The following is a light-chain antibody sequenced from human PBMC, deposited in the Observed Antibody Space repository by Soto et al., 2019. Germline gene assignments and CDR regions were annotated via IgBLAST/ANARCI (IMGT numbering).Light chain of an antibody. CDR2: AAS. V-gene: IGKV1-27*01. J-gene: IGKJ3*01. CDR3: QRHNSAPPVS. CDR1: QSISNY. Sequence: DIQMTQSPSSLSASVGDRVTITCRASQSISNYLAWYQQKPGKVPKLLIYAASTLQSGVPSRFSGSGSGTDFTLTISSLQPEDVATYYCQRHNSAPPVSFGPGTKVDLK.